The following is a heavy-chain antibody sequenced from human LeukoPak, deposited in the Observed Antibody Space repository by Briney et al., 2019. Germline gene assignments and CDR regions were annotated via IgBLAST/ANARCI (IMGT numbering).Heavy chain of an antibody. J-gene: IGHJ4*02. V-gene: IGHV4-59*01. CDR1: GGSISSYY. Sequence: SETLSLTCTVSGGSISSYYWRWIRQPPGKGLEWIGYIYYSGSTNYNPSLKSRVTISVDTSKNQFSLKLSSVIAADTAVYYCARGSGSQFDYWGQGTLVTVSS. CDR2: IYYSGST. D-gene: IGHD1-26*01. CDR3: ARGSGSQFDY.